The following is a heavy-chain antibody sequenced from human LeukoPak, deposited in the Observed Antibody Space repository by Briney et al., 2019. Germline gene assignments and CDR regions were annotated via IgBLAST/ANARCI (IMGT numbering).Heavy chain of an antibody. V-gene: IGHV4-39*01. CDR3: ARPAYRGSYYDAFDI. D-gene: IGHD1-26*01. CDR1: GGSISSSSYY. Sequence: PSETLSLTCTVSGGSISSSSYYWGWIRQPPGKGLEWFGSIYYSGSTYYNPTLKSRVTISVDTSKNKFSLKLNSVTAADTAVYYCARPAYRGSYYDAFDIWGQGTMVTVSS. CDR2: IYYSGST. J-gene: IGHJ3*02.